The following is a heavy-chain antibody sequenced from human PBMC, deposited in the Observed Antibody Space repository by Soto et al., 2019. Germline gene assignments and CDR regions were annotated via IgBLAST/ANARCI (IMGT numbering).Heavy chain of an antibody. D-gene: IGHD1-1*01. CDR3: AKKHLGGSEKPNDMYYFDY. CDR1: GFTFSSYA. CDR2: ISGSGGST. Sequence: HPGGSLRLSCAASGFTFSSYAMSWVRQAPGKGLEWVSAISGSGGSTYYADSVKGRFTISRDNSKNTLYLQMNSLRAEDTAVYYCAKKHLGGSEKPNDMYYFDYWGQGTLVTVSS. J-gene: IGHJ4*02. V-gene: IGHV3-23*01.